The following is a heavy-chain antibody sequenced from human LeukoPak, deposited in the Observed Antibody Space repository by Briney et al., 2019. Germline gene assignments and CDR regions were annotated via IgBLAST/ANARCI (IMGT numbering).Heavy chain of an antibody. J-gene: IGHJ4*02. CDR1: GFIFNTYW. CDR2: INPDGSAN. CDR3: VRDAWFGESRA. V-gene: IGHV3-7*01. Sequence: TGGSLRLSCTASGFIFNTYWMSWVRQAPGKGLEWVAHINPDGSANSFVDSVRGRFTISRDNAKNSAYLQMNSLRVEDTAVYYCVRDAWFGESRAGGQGTLVTVSP. D-gene: IGHD3-10*01.